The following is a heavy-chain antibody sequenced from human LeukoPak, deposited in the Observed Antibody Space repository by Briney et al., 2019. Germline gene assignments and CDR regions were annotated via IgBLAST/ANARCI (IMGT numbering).Heavy chain of an antibody. CDR1: GFNFSNYW. D-gene: IGHD3-16*01. Sequence: GGSLRLSCVVSGFNFSNYWMNCVRQAPGKGLEWVANIKHDGSEKYYVDSVKGRFSISRDNAKKSLYLQMNSLRAEDTAVYYCARALSHCLDYWGQGTLVTVSS. J-gene: IGHJ4*02. V-gene: IGHV3-7*01. CDR3: ARALSHCLDY. CDR2: IKHDGSEK.